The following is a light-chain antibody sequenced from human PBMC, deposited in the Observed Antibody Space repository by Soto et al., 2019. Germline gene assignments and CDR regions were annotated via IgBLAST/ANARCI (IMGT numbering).Light chain of an antibody. Sequence: DIQLTQSPSLLSASIGDRVTITCRASHDISTFLAWYQQKPGKAPKHLIYEASTLQSGVPSRFSGSGSGTEFTLTISGLLPEDFAAYHCQQLYTLHFTFCQGTRLDTK. CDR3: QQLYTLHFT. CDR1: HDISTF. J-gene: IGKJ5*01. CDR2: EAS. V-gene: IGKV1-9*01.